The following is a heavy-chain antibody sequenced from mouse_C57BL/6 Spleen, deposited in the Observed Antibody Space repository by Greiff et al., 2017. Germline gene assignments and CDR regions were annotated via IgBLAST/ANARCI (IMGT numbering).Heavy chain of an antibody. J-gene: IGHJ2*02. CDR2: INYDGSST. CDR3: ARANWDHFDY. Sequence: EVQLVESEGGLVQPGSSMKLSCTASGFTFSDYYMAWVRQVPEKGLEWVANINYDGSSTYYQDSLKIRFIISRDNAKNILYLQMSSLKSEDTATYYCARANWDHFDYWGQGTSLTVSS. CDR1: GFTFSDYY. V-gene: IGHV5-16*01. D-gene: IGHD4-1*01.